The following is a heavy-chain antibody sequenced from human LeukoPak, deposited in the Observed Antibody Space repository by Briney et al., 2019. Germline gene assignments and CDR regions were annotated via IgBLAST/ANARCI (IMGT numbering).Heavy chain of an antibody. CDR1: GFTLSTHG. D-gene: IGHD3-10*01. CDR3: ARVNNYGSGNFYYYGMDV. Sequence: ERSLRLSCAASGFTLSTHGMHWVRQAPGKGLEWVAVIWYDGSYKYYADSVRGRFTISRDNSKNTLYLQMNSLSAEDTAVYYCARVNNYGSGNFYYYGMDVWGKGTTVTVSS. V-gene: IGHV3-33*03. CDR2: IWYDGSYK. J-gene: IGHJ6*04.